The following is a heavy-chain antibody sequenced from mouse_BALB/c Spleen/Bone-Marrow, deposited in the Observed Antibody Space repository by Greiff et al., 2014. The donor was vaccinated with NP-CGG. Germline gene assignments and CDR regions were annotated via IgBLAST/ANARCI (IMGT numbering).Heavy chain of an antibody. V-gene: IGHV1-61*01. CDR3: ARGLGEIWGY. CDR2: IYPSDSES. Sequence: QVQLQQPGAELVRPGTSVQLSCKASGYSFTNYWTNWVKQRPGQGLEWIGMIYPSDSESRLNQKFKDKATLTVDKSSTTAYMQLSSPTSEDSAVYYCARGLGEIWGYWGQGTTLTVSS. CDR1: GYSFTNYW. J-gene: IGHJ2*01. D-gene: IGHD4-1*01.